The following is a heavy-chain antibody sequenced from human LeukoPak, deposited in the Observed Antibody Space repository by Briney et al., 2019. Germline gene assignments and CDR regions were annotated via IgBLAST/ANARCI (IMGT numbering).Heavy chain of an antibody. V-gene: IGHV3-30*03. CDR3: VRDRDWSFDY. Sequence: GGSLRLSCVASGFTFSGHGMHWVRRAPGKGLEWQAFISNDGNRKYYADSVKGRFIISRDNSENTVSLQMSSLRTEDTAVYHCVRDRDWSFDYWGQGILVTVSS. J-gene: IGHJ4*02. CDR2: ISNDGNRK. CDR1: GFTFSGHG. D-gene: IGHD2-21*02.